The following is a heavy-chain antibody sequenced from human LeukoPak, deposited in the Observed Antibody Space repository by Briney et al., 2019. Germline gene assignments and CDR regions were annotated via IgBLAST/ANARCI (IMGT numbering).Heavy chain of an antibody. J-gene: IGHJ5*01. CDR1: GNSVSNDNYY. CDR2: IYHTVST. CDR3: TGDNDANWSYS. V-gene: IGHV4-61*01. Sequence: PSETLSLTCTVSGNSVSNDNYYWSWIRRPPGKGLDWIGNIYHTVSTNYNPSLSSRVTLSLDTSKNQFSLTLNSVTAADTAIYYCTGDNDANWSYSWGQGTLVTVSS.